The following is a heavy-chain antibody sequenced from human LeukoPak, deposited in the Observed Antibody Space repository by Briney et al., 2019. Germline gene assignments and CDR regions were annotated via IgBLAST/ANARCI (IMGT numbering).Heavy chain of an antibody. CDR2: IYHSGST. CDR1: GGSISSSNW. D-gene: IGHD2-2*01. Sequence: PSETLSLTCAVSGGSISSSNWWSWVRQPPGKGLEWIGQIYHSGSTNYNPSLKSRVAISVDKSKNQFSLNLNSVTAADTAVYYCARAGQGYRTSASCYLSLDYWGQGTLVTVSS. CDR3: ARAGQGYRTSASCYLSLDY. V-gene: IGHV4-4*02. J-gene: IGHJ4*02.